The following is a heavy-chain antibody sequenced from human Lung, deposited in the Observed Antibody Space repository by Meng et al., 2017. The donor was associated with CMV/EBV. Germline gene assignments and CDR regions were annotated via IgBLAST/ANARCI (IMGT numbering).Heavy chain of an antibody. CDR3: ARGHTNSGSFVGYYALDV. Sequence: LXCTVSGASISSYYWSWIRQPPGRGLEWIGNIHYSGSSNYNPSLKGRVTMSVATSEDQFSLRLNSVTAADTAVYYCARGHTNSGSFVGYYALDVWGQGDXV. V-gene: IGHV4-59*01. D-gene: IGHD1-26*01. CDR2: IHYSGSS. CDR1: GASISSYY. J-gene: IGHJ6*02.